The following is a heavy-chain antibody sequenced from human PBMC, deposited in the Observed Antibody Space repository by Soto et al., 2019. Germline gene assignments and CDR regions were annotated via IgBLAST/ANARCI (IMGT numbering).Heavy chain of an antibody. D-gene: IGHD3-22*01. V-gene: IGHV1-3*01. J-gene: IGHJ4*02. CDR1: GYTFTSYA. Sequence: GASVKVSCKASGYTFTSYAMHWVRQAPGQRLEWMGWINAGNGNTKYSQKIQGRDTITRETSASTTYKKLRSIRTEDTAVYYCARDYDSSGYPRYYFDYWGQGTLVTVSS. CDR3: ARDYDSSGYPRYYFDY. CDR2: INAGNGNT.